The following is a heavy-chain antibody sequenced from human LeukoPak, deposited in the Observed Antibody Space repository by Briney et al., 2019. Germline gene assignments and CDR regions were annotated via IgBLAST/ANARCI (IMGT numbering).Heavy chain of an antibody. CDR3: ARGQKYFDY. CDR2: ISGSGIST. V-gene: IGHV3-23*01. Sequence: GGSLRLSCAASGFTFSSYAMSWVRQAPGKGLEWVSTISGSGISTYYADSVKGRLTISRDNAKNTVYLQMNSLRGEDTAVYYCARGQKYFDYWGQGTLVTVSS. J-gene: IGHJ4*02. CDR1: GFTFSSYA.